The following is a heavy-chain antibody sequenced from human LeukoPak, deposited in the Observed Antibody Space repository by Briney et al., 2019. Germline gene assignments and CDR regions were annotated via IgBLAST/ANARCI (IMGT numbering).Heavy chain of an antibody. CDR2: IYTSGST. CDR3: ARVYSSSWGDAFDI. Sequence: SETLSLTCTVSGSSISSYYWSWIRQPAGKGLEWIGRIYTSGSTNYNPSLKSRVTMSVDTSKNQFSLKLSSVTAADTAVYYCARVYSSSWGDAFDIWGQGTMVTVSS. D-gene: IGHD6-13*01. CDR1: GSSISSYY. V-gene: IGHV4-4*07. J-gene: IGHJ3*02.